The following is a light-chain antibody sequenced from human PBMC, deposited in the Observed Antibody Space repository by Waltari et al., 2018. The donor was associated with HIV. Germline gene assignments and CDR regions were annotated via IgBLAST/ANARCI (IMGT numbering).Light chain of an antibody. J-gene: IGLJ1*01. CDR1: RSTLENYV. CDR2: YDD. Sequence: QSVLTQPPSVSGAPGQRVIISCSGGRSTLENYVLHWYQHLPGKAPRLLIYYDDLLPSGVSDRFSASKSGTSASLAISGLQSEDEADYYCASWDDSLNGYVFGSGTKITVL. V-gene: IGLV1-36*01. CDR3: ASWDDSLNGYV.